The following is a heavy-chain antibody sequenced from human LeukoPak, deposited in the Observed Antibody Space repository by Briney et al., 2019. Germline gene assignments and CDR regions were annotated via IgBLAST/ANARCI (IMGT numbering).Heavy chain of an antibody. CDR3: ATSHRGDIWAVSWFDP. J-gene: IGHJ5*02. CDR1: GFTFSSYE. CDR2: ISSSGSTI. Sequence: GGSLRLSCAGSGFTFSSYEMNWVRQAPGKGLEWLSYISSSGSTIYYADSVKGRFTISRDNAKKSLFLQMNSLRAEDTAVYYCATSHRGDIWAVSWFDPWAREPWSPSPQ. D-gene: IGHD3-9*01. V-gene: IGHV3-48*03.